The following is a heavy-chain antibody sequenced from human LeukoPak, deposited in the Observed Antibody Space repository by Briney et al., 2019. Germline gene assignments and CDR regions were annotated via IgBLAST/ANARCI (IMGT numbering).Heavy chain of an antibody. J-gene: IGHJ3*02. CDR2: ISHIGST. Sequence: PSETLSLTRSVSGDSITGHYLTWIRQPPGNGLEWIGYISHIGSTNYNPSLKSRVTISVDTSKNQFSLKLTSVTAADTALYYCARDRISINALDMWGQGTMVTVSS. CDR1: GDSITGHY. V-gene: IGHV4-59*11. CDR3: ARDRISINALDM. D-gene: IGHD1-14*01.